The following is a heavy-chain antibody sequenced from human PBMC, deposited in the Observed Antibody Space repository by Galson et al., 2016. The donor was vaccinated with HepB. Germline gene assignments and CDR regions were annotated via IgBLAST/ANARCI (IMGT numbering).Heavy chain of an antibody. V-gene: IGHV3-7*03. CDR3: ARIPFYDFWSGPRTDAFDI. CDR1: GFTFSTYW. D-gene: IGHD3-3*01. Sequence: SLRLSCAASGFTFSTYWMTWVRQAPGKGLEWVANIKRDGSEENYVDSVKGRFTISRDNAKNSLHLQMNSLRAEDTAVYYCARIPFYDFWSGPRTDAFDIWGQGTMVTVSS. CDR2: IKRDGSEE. J-gene: IGHJ3*02.